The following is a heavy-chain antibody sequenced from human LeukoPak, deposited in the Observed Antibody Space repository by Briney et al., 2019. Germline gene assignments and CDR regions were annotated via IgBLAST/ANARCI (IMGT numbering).Heavy chain of an antibody. CDR2: ISSSSSYI. CDR3: ARDLYGDYVFDY. J-gene: IGHJ4*02. V-gene: IGHV3-21*01. Sequence: GGSLRLSCAASGFTFSSYSMNWVRQAPGKGLEWVSSISSSSSYIYYADSVKGRFTISRDNAKNSLYLQMNSLRAEDTAVYYCARDLYGDYVFDYWGQGTLVTVSS. D-gene: IGHD4-17*01. CDR1: GFTFSSYS.